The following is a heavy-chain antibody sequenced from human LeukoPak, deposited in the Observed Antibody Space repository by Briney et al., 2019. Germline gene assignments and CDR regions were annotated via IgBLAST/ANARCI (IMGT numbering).Heavy chain of an antibody. CDR1: GFIFTNYW. V-gene: IGHV3-74*01. Sequence: GGSLRLSCVSSGFIFTNYWMHWVRQVPGKGPVWVGRIDKEGSAAFYTESVKGRFTISRDNVKSTVYLQMNSLTAEDTAVYHCARGGYSGSYYRFDWGQGTLVTVSS. CDR2: IDKEGSAA. D-gene: IGHD1-26*01. J-gene: IGHJ4*02. CDR3: ARGGYSGSYYRFD.